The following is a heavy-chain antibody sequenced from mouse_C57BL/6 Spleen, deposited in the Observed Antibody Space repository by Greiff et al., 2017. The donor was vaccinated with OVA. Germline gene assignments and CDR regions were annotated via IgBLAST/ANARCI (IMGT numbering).Heavy chain of an antibody. V-gene: IGHV1-15*01. CDR3: TINWDGWGY. CDR1: GYTFTDYE. CDR2: IDPETGGT. Sequence: VQLKESGAELVRPGASVTLSCKASGYTFTDYEMHWVKQTPVHGLEWIGAIDPETGGTAYNQKFKGKAILTADKSSSTAYMELRSLTSEDSAVYYCTINWDGWGYWGQGTTLTVSS. J-gene: IGHJ2*01. D-gene: IGHD4-1*01.